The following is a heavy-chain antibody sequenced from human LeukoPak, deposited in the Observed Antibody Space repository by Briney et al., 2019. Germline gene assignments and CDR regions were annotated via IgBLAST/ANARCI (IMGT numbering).Heavy chain of an antibody. J-gene: IGHJ3*02. CDR1: GGSFSGYY. CDR3: ARSRRTTPRTDAFDI. Sequence: SETLSLTCAVYGGSFSGYYWSWIRQPPGKGLEWIGEINHSGSTNYNPSLKSPVTISVDTSKNQFSLKLSSVTAADTAVYYCARSRRTTPRTDAFDIWGQGTMVTVSS. D-gene: IGHD1-7*01. CDR2: INHSGST. V-gene: IGHV4-34*01.